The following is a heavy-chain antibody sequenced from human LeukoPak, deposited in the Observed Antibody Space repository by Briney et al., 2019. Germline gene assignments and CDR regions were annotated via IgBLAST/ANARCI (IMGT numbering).Heavy chain of an antibody. V-gene: IGHV3-73*01. CDR2: IISRANSYAT. CDR1: GFTFRGSA. CDR3: TRLAPEGYCSSASCYGWLADWFDP. Sequence: GSLRLSWAASGFTFRGSAMDLVRQASGEGVELVGRIISRANSYATAYASSVKGRFTISRDDSKGPVYLQMNNLKTEDTAVYYCTRLAPEGYCSSASCYGWLADWFDPWGQGTLVTVSS. D-gene: IGHD2-2*01. J-gene: IGHJ5*02.